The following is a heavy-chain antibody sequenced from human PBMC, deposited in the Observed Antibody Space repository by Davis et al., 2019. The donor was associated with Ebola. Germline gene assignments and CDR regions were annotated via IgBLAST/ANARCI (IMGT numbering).Heavy chain of an antibody. Sequence: GESLKISCAASGFTFSSYEMNWVRQAPGKGLEWVSYISSSGSTIYYAASVKGRFTISRDNAKNSLYLQMHSLRAEDTALYYCARGYGTFDYWGRGTLVTVSA. CDR1: GFTFSSYE. V-gene: IGHV3-48*03. J-gene: IGHJ4*02. D-gene: IGHD4-17*01. CDR2: ISSSGSTI. CDR3: ARGYGTFDY.